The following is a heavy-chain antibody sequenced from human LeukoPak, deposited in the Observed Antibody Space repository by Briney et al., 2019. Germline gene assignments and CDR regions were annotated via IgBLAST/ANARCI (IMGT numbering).Heavy chain of an antibody. D-gene: IGHD4-17*01. CDR2: ISKSGNNT. Sequence: PGRSLRLSCAASGFTFSSHAMHWVRQAPGKGLEWVSGISKSGNNTYYADSVAGRLTISRDNSKNTLYLQMNSLRADDTAVYYCAATVTTGRAEHYWGQGTLVTVSS. J-gene: IGHJ4*02. CDR1: GFTFSSHA. CDR3: AATVTTGRAEHY. V-gene: IGHV3-23*05.